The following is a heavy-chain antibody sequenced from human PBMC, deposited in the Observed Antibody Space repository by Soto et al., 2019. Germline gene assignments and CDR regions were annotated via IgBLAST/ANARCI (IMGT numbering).Heavy chain of an antibody. Sequence: QVQLQESGPRLVKPSWTLSLTCDVSGGSISDSVWWSWVRQAPGKGLEWIGEIYHSGKTYYNPSLKSRVTISTDRSRNQVSLTLDFVTAADTSIYYCATTREAIIHLYYFDFWGQGVLVTVSS. J-gene: IGHJ4*02. CDR2: IYHSGKT. D-gene: IGHD3-10*01. CDR3: ATTREAIIHLYYFDF. CDR1: GGSISDSVW. V-gene: IGHV4-4*02.